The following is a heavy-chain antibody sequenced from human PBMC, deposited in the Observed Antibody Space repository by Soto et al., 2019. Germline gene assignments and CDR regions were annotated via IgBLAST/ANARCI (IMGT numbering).Heavy chain of an antibody. CDR1: GYAFSNND. V-gene: IGHV1-8*01. CDR3: ARMATSGTLNWFDP. Sequence: QVQLVQSGAEVKEPGASVKVSCQASGYAFSNNDISWVRQSTGQGLEWMGWMNPNSGNGGYAQKFQGRVTMTRDTSTSTAYMELRSLASDDMAIYYCARMATSGTLNWFDPWGQGTLVTVSS. CDR2: MNPNSGNG. J-gene: IGHJ5*02.